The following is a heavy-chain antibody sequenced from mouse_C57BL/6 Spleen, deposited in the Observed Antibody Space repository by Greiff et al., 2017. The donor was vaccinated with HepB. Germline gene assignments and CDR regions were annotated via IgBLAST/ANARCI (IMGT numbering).Heavy chain of an antibody. J-gene: IGHJ3*01. V-gene: IGHV1-69*01. CDR3: ARSSFEGLAY. Sequence: VQLQQPGAELVMPGASVKLSCKASGYTFTSYWMHWVKQRPGQGLEWIGEIDPSDSYTNYNQKFKGKSTLTVDKSSSTAYMQLSSLPSEDSAVYYCARSSFEGLAYWGQGTLVTVSA. D-gene: IGHD3-3*01. CDR1: GYTFTSYW. CDR2: IDPSDSYT.